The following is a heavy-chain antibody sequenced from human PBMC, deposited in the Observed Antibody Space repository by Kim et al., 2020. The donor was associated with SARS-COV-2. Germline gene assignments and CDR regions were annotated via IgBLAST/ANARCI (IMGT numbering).Heavy chain of an antibody. CDR1: GFTFRAYG. D-gene: IGHD3-3*01. V-gene: IGHV3-30*18. J-gene: IGHJ4*01. Sequence: GGSLRLSCAASGFTFRAYGIHWVRQAPGKGLEWVAAISHDGSKEYYAGSVRGRFTISRDNSKNTLYLQMNSLRVEDTAIYYCAKVSGRFLDYLAHFDYWG. CDR2: ISHDGSKE. CDR3: AKVSGRFLDYLAHFDY.